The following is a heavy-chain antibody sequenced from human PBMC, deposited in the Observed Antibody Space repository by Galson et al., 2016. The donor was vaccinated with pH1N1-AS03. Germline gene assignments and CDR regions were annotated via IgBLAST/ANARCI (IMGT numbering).Heavy chain of an antibody. CDR2: IFTSGST. CDR3: ARGKSAGYYFDY. V-gene: IGHV4-61*09. D-gene: IGHD3-3*01. Sequence: TLSLTCTVSGGSISSDSYYWSWIRQPAGKGLEWIGYIFTSGSTNYNPSLKSRLTISLDTSKNQFSLKLNSVTAADTAVYYCARGKSAGYYFDYWGPGTSVTVSS. J-gene: IGHJ4*02. CDR1: GGSISSDSYY.